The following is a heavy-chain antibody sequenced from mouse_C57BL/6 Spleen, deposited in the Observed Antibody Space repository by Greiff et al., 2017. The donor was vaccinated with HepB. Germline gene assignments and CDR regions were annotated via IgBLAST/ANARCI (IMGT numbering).Heavy chain of an antibody. CDR2: ISDGGSYT. CDR1: GFTFSSYA. CDR3: AREGLGISWFAY. J-gene: IGHJ3*01. Sequence: DVQLVESGGGLVKPGGSLKLSCAASGFTFSSYAMSWVRQTPEKRLEWVATISDGGSYTYYPDNVKGRFTISRDNAKNNLYLQMSHLKSEDTAMYYCAREGLGISWFAYWGQGTLVTVSA. D-gene: IGHD3-1*01. V-gene: IGHV5-4*01.